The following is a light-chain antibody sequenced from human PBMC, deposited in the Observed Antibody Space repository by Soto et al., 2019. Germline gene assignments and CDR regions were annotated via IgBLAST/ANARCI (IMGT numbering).Light chain of an antibody. V-gene: IGKV3-15*01. CDR1: QSVSSN. CDR3: QQFNNWPGT. Sequence: EIVMTQSPATLSVSPGERATLSYRASQSVSSNLAWYQQKPGQAPRLLIYGPSTRATGIPARFSGSGSGTEFTLTISSLQSEDFAVYYCQQFNNWPGTFGQGTKVEIK. J-gene: IGKJ1*01. CDR2: GPS.